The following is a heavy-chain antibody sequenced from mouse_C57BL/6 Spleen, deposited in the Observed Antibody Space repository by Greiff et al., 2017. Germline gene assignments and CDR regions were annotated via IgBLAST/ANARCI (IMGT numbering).Heavy chain of an antibody. CDR2: IYPGSGNT. D-gene: IGHD1-1*01. Sequence: VQGVESGPELVKPGASVKISCKASGYSFTSYYIHWVKQRPGQGLEWIGWIYPGSGNTKYNEKFKGKATLTADTSSSTAYMQLSSLTSEDSAVYYCAREDYGSSPYFDYWGQGTTLTVAS. J-gene: IGHJ2*01. V-gene: IGHV1-66*01. CDR1: GYSFTSYY. CDR3: AREDYGSSPYFDY.